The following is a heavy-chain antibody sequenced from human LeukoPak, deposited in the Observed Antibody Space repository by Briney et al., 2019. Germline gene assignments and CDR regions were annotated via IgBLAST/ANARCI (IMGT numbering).Heavy chain of an antibody. Sequence: GGSLRLSCAASGFTFNSYWMSWLRQAPGKGREGVANIKQDGSEKYYVDSVKGRFTISRDNAKNSLYLQMNSLRAEDTAVYDCARDQGLGYCSSTSCPTDYWGQGTLVTVSS. J-gene: IGHJ4*02. D-gene: IGHD2-2*01. CDR2: IKQDGSEK. V-gene: IGHV3-7*01. CDR3: ARDQGLGYCSSTSCPTDY. CDR1: GFTFNSYW.